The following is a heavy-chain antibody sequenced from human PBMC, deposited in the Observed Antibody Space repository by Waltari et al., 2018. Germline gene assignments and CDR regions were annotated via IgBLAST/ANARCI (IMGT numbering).Heavy chain of an antibody. Sequence: QVQLQESGPGLVKPSQTLSLTCTVSGGSISRGSSSWSWIRQPAGKGLEWIGRIYTSGSTNYNPSLKSRVTISVDTSKNQFSLKLSSVTAADTAVYYCARDGVVGIDWFDPWGQGTLVTVSS. J-gene: IGHJ5*02. D-gene: IGHD1-26*01. CDR1: GGSISRGSSS. CDR2: IYTSGST. V-gene: IGHV4-61*02. CDR3: ARDGVVGIDWFDP.